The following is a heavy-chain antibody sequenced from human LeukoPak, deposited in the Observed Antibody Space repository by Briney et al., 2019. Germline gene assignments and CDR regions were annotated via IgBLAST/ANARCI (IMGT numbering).Heavy chain of an antibody. V-gene: IGHV3-7*01. Sequence: GGSLRLSCTASGFNFNNFVMHWVRQAPGKGLEWVANINQDGSDKYYVDSVKGRFTISRDNARNSLYLQMNSLRAEDTALYYCARDQAVTKATFDYWGQGTLVTVSS. CDR3: ARDQAVTKATFDY. J-gene: IGHJ4*02. D-gene: IGHD4-17*01. CDR1: GFNFNNFV. CDR2: INQDGSDK.